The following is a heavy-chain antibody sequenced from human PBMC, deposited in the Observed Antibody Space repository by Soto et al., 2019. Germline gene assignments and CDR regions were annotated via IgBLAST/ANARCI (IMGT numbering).Heavy chain of an antibody. D-gene: IGHD3-3*01. CDR2: IYYSGST. CDR3: ARADLQYYDFWSGYSPRTASAYFDY. CDR1: GGSISSYY. J-gene: IGHJ4*02. V-gene: IGHV4-59*01. Sequence: SETLSLICTVSGGSISSYYWSWIRQPPGKGLEWIGYIYYSGSTNYNPSLKSRVTISVDTSKNQFSLKLSSVTAADTAVYYCARADLQYYDFWSGYSPRTASAYFDYWGQGTLVTVSS.